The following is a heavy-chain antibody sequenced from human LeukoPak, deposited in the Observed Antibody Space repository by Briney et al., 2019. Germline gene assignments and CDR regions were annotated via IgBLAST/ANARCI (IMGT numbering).Heavy chain of an antibody. CDR1: GGSFSGYY. D-gene: IGHD6-19*01. J-gene: IGHJ4*02. V-gene: IGHV4-34*01. CDR3: ARGVRYSSGWYALFYFDY. Sequence: PSQTLSLTCAVYGGSFSGYYWSWIRQPPGKGLEWIGEINHSGSTNYNPSPKSRVTISVDATKNQFSLKLSSVTAAATAVYYCARGVRYSSGWYALFYFDYWGQGTLVTVSS. CDR2: INHSGST.